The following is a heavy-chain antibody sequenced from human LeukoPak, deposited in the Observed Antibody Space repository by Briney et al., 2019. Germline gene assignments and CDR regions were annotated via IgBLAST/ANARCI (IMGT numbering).Heavy chain of an antibody. CDR3: ARQAAGGSYFYYDY. V-gene: IGHV4-4*07. Sequence: SETLSLTCTVTGGSLSSYYWSWIRQSAGQGLEWIGRIYTNADTKYNPSLKSRVTMSVDTSKNQLSLKVRSVAAADTAVYYCARQAAGGSYFYYDYWGQGTLVTVSS. CDR2: IYTNADT. CDR1: GGSLSSYY. J-gene: IGHJ4*02. D-gene: IGHD1-26*01.